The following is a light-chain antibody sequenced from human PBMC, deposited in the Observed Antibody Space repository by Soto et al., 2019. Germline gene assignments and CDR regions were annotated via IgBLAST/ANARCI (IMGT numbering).Light chain of an antibody. J-gene: IGKJ2*01. CDR1: QSVSSSY. Sequence: EIVLTQSPGTLSLSPGERVTLSCRASQSVSSSYLGWFQQRPGQAPRLLIYDTSNRATGIPDRFSGSVSGTDFTLTISRLEPEDFAVYYCHQYSGPPYTVGQGTKLEXX. V-gene: IGKV3-20*01. CDR2: DTS. CDR3: HQYSGPPYT.